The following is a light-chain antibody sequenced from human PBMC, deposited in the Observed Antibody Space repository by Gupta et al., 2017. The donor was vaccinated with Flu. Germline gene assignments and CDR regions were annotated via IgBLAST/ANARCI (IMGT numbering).Light chain of an antibody. J-gene: IGLJ3*02. V-gene: IGLV6-57*01. CDR1: RGSIASYY. CDR2: EDT. Sequence: FLLTQPPSVSESPGTTVTISCTRDRGSIASYYVHWYQQPPGSPPTTVIYEDTQRPSGGPDRFSASIDRSSKAASLTISGLKTEDEADYYCQSDDGTNYWVFGGGTRLTVL. CDR3: QSDDGTNYWV.